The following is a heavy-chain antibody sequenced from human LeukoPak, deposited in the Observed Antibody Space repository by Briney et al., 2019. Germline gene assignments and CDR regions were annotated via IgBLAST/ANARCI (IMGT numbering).Heavy chain of an antibody. V-gene: IGHV4-39*01. CDR1: GGSISSSSYS. Sequence: SETLSLTCTVSGGSISSSSYSWGWIRQPPGKGLEWIGSIYYSGSTYYNPSLKSRVAISVDTSKNQFSLKLSSVTAADTAVYYCARTPLTTVPLDAFDIWGQGTTVTVSS. CDR2: IYYSGST. J-gene: IGHJ3*02. D-gene: IGHD4-17*01. CDR3: ARTPLTTVPLDAFDI.